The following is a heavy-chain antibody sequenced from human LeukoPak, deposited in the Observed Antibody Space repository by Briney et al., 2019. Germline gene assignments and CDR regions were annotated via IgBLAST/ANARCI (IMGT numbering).Heavy chain of an antibody. Sequence: SETLSLTCTVAGGSISSYYCSWIRQPPGKGLEWIGYIYYSGSTNYNPSLKSRVTLSVDPSKNQFSLKLSSVPAADTAVYYCARAHSAYYYDSSGYPFDAFDIWGQGTMVTVSS. D-gene: IGHD3-22*01. V-gene: IGHV4-59*01. CDR1: GGSISSYY. CDR2: IYYSGST. J-gene: IGHJ3*02. CDR3: ARAHSAYYYDSSGYPFDAFDI.